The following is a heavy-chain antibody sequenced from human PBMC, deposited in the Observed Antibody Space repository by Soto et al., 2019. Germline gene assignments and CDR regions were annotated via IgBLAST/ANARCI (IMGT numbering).Heavy chain of an antibody. J-gene: IGHJ6*02. CDR1: GGSISTGVYS. CDR2: INHSGST. V-gene: IGHV4-30-2*01. CDR3: ARGHYRYAMDV. Sequence: SETLSFTCDVSGGSISTGVYSWNWIRQPPGKGLEWVGYINHSGSTYDNPSLKSRVTMSVNRSKNQFSLNLTSVTAADTAVYFCARGHYRYAMDVWGQGTTVTVSS.